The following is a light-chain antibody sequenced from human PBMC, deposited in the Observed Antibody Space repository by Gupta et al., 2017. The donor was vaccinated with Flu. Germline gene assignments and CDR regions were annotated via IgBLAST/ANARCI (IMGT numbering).Light chain of an antibody. CDR1: QSVDRY. Sequence: DILLTQSPATLSLSPRDSATLSCRASQSVDRYLSWYQQKPGQAPRLVIYDASSTASGFPARFSGSGSGTDFTLKISSLEPEDVAIYYCQQSRHRPVTFGRGTQVDIK. V-gene: IGKV3-11*01. CDR2: DAS. J-gene: IGKJ4*01. CDR3: QQSRHRPVT.